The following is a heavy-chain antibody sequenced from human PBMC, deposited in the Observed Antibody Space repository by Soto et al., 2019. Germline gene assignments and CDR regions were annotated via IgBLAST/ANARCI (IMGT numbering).Heavy chain of an antibody. Sequence: QVQLVESGGGVVQPGRSLRLSCAASGFTFSSYAMHWVRQAPGKGLEWVAVISYDVSNKYYADSVKGRFTISRDNSKNTLYLQMNSLRAEDMAVYYCARPLWRNDYNWGYFDLWGRGTLVTVSS. D-gene: IGHD4-4*01. CDR1: GFTFSSYA. CDR2: ISYDVSNK. CDR3: ARPLWRNDYNWGYFDL. V-gene: IGHV3-30-3*01. J-gene: IGHJ2*01.